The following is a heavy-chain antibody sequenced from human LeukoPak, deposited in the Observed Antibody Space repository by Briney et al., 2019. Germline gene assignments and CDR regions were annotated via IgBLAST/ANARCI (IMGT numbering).Heavy chain of an antibody. D-gene: IGHD3-3*01. J-gene: IGHJ5*02. CDR2: INPDNGGP. Sequence: ASVKVSCKASGYTFTDYYMHWVRQAPGQGLEWMGWINPDNGGPNYAQKFQGRVTMTRDTSISTAYMELSRLRSDDTAVYYCAREGTLRFLEWLTYNWFDPWGQGTLVTVSS. V-gene: IGHV1-2*02. CDR1: GYTFTDYY. CDR3: AREGTLRFLEWLTYNWFDP.